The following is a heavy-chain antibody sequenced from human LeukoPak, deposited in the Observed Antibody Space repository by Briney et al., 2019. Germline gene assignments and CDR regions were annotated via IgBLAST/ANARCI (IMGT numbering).Heavy chain of an antibody. D-gene: IGHD3-22*01. CDR2: IIPIFGTA. CDR3: ASPLLPRYYDSSGYYYGY. J-gene: IGHJ4*02. V-gene: IGHV1-69*01. Sequence: SVKVSCKASGGTFSSYAISWVRQAPGQGLEWMGGIIPIFGTANYAQKFQGRVTITADESTSTAYMELSSLRSEDTAVYYCASPLLPRYYDSSGYYYGYWGQGTLVTVSS. CDR1: GGTFSSYA.